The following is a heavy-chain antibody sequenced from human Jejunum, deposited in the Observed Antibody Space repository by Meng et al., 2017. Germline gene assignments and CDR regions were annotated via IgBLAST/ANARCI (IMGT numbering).Heavy chain of an antibody. Sequence: QVLLQGSGPGLVRPSETLSLTCTVSGGSVSSTNCYWSWIRQPPGKGLEWIGYRYYSGSTNYNPSLKSRVTISVDTSKSQFSLKLFSVTAADTAVYYCAREYCISTTCYFDSWGQGTLVTASS. CDR3: AREYCISTTCYFDS. CDR2: RYYSGST. D-gene: IGHD2-2*01. CDR1: GGSVSSTNCY. J-gene: IGHJ4*02. V-gene: IGHV4-61*01.